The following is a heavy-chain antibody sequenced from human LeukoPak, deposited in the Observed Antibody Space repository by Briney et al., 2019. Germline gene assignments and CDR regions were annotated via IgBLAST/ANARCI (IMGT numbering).Heavy chain of an antibody. Sequence: GGSLRLSCAASGFTFSSYWMSWVRQAPGKGLEWVANIKQDGSEKYYVDSVKGRFTISRDNSKNTLYLQMNSLRAEDTAVYYCAKSGDGYNRIVDYWGQGTLVTVSS. CDR1: GFTFSSYW. V-gene: IGHV3-7*01. J-gene: IGHJ4*02. CDR3: AKSGDGYNRIVDY. CDR2: IKQDGSEK. D-gene: IGHD5-24*01.